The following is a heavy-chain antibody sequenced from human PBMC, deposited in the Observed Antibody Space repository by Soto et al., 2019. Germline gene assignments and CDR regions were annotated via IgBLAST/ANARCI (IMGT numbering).Heavy chain of an antibody. CDR3: ARDEWGGWELPGLDY. V-gene: IGHV3-7*01. CDR1: GFTFSSYW. D-gene: IGHD1-26*01. Sequence: EVQLVESGGGLVQPGGSLRLSCAASGFTFSSYWMSWVRQAPGKGLEWVANIKQDGSEKYYVDSVKGRFTISRDNAKNSPYLQMNSLRAEDTAVYYCARDEWGGWELPGLDYWGQGTLVTVSS. CDR2: IKQDGSEK. J-gene: IGHJ4*02.